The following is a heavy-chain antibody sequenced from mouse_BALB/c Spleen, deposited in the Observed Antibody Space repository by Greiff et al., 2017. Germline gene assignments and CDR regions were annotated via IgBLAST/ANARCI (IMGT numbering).Heavy chain of an antibody. CDR3: ARKGYGYTY. D-gene: IGHD1-2*01. J-gene: IGHJ2*01. V-gene: IGHV1S81*02. Sequence: QVQLQQPGAELVKPGASVKLSCKASGYTFTSYWMHWVKQRPGQGLEWIGEINPSNGRTNYNEKFKSKATLTVDKSSSTAYMQLSSLTSEDSAVYYCARKGYGYTYWGQGTTLTVSS. CDR1: GYTFTSYW. CDR2: INPSNGRT.